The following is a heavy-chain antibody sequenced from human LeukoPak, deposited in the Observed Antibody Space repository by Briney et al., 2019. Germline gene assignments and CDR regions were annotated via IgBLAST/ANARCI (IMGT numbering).Heavy chain of an antibody. Sequence: SGGSLRLSCAASGFTFSSYAMSWVRQAPGKGLEWVSAISGSGGSTYYADSVKGRSTISRDNSKNTLYLQMNSLRAEDTAVYYCAKDSNTIFGDYDMDVWGQGTTVTVSS. CDR1: GFTFSSYA. V-gene: IGHV3-23*01. D-gene: IGHD3-3*01. J-gene: IGHJ6*02. CDR3: AKDSNTIFGDYDMDV. CDR2: ISGSGGST.